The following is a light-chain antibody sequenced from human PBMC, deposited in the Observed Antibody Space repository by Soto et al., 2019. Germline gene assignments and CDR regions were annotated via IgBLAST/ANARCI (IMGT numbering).Light chain of an antibody. J-gene: IGKJ4*01. CDR1: QSVSSSY. V-gene: IGKV3-20*01. CDR3: QQYGSSPLT. Sequence: EILMTQSPATLAVSPGVGATLSCRASQSVSSSYLAWYQQKPGQAPRLLIYGASSRATGIPDRFSGSGSGTDFTLTISRLEPEDFAVYYCQQYGSSPLTFGGGTKVDI. CDR2: GAS.